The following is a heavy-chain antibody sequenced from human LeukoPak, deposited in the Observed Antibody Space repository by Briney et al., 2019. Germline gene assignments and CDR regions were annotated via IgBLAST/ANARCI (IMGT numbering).Heavy chain of an antibody. CDR1: GFTFSSYE. CDR3: ARDLRNYDILTGYYSQNAFDI. J-gene: IGHJ3*02. Sequence: GGSLRLSCAASGFTFSSYEMNWVRQAPGKGLEWVSYISSSGSTIYYADSVKGRFTISRDNAKNSLYLQMNSLRAEDTAVYYCARDLRNYDILTGYYSQNAFDIWGQGTMVTISS. V-gene: IGHV3-48*03. D-gene: IGHD3-9*01. CDR2: ISSSGSTI.